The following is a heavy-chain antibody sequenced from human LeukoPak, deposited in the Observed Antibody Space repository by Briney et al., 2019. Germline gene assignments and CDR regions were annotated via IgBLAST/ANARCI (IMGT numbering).Heavy chain of an antibody. V-gene: IGHV3-23*01. J-gene: IGHJ5*02. CDR2: ISVNGVST. CDR3: ARDGGVDRNGVAVTDGFDP. D-gene: IGHD6-19*01. CDR1: GFTFSSYT. Sequence: GGSLRLSCAASGFTFSSYTLSWVRQAPGKGLEWVSAISVNGVSTYYADSVKGRFTISRDNAKTSLYLQMNSLRAEDAAVYYCARDGGVDRNGVAVTDGFDPWGQGTLVTVSS.